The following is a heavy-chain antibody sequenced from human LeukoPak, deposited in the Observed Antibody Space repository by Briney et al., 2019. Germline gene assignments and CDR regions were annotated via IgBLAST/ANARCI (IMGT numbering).Heavy chain of an antibody. CDR2: INHSGST. CDR1: GGSFSGYY. D-gene: IGHD3-16*01. V-gene: IGHV4-34*01. J-gene: IGHJ4*02. Sequence: SETLSLTCAVYGGSFSGYYWSRIRQPPGKGLEWIGEINHSGSTNYNPSLKSRVTISVDTSKNQFSLKLSSVTAADTAVYYCASGAQARVMDYWGQGTLVIVSS. CDR3: ASGAQARVMDY.